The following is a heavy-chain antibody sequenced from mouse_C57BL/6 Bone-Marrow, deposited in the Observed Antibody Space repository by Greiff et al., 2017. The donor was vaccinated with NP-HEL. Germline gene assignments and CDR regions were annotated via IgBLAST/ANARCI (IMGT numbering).Heavy chain of an antibody. V-gene: IGHV2-5*01. CDR2: IWRGGST. J-gene: IGHJ1*03. Sequence: VKLKESGPGLVQPSQSLSITCTVSGFSLTSYGVHWVRQSPGKGLEWLGVIWRGGSTDYNAAFMSRLSITKDNSKSQVFFKMNSLQADDTAIYYCAKNKSYGTPRYWYFDVWGTGTTGTVSS. CDR3: AKNKSYGTPRYWYFDV. CDR1: GFSLTSYG. D-gene: IGHD1-1*01.